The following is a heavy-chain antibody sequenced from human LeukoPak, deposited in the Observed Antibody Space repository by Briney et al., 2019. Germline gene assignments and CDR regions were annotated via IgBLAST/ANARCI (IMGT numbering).Heavy chain of an antibody. CDR3: AKDGGYDSSGRYYFDY. D-gene: IGHD3-22*01. Sequence: GGSLRLSCAASGFTIDVYAMHWVRQAPGKGLEWVSGISWNSGSIGYADSVKGRFTISRDNAKNSLYLQMNSLRAEDTALYYCAKDGGYDSSGRYYFDYWGQGTLVTVSS. CDR1: GFTIDVYA. CDR2: ISWNSGSI. V-gene: IGHV3-9*01. J-gene: IGHJ4*02.